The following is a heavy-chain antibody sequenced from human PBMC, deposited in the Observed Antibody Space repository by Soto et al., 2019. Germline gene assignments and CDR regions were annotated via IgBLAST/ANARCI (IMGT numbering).Heavy chain of an antibody. D-gene: IGHD2-2*01. CDR1: GFTFSSYG. Sequence: QVQLVESGGGVVQPGRSLRLSCAASGFTFSSYGMHWVRRAPGKGLEWVAVISYDGSNKYYADSVKGRFTISRDNSKNTLYLQMNSLRAEDTAVYYCAKAILDIVVVPAHGAFDIWGQGTMVTVSS. J-gene: IGHJ3*02. CDR2: ISYDGSNK. V-gene: IGHV3-30*18. CDR3: AKAILDIVVVPAHGAFDI.